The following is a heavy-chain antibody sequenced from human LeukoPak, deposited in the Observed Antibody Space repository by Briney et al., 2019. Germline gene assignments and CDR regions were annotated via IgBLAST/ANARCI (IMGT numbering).Heavy chain of an antibody. CDR3: GTWAFYHSLDV. V-gene: IGHV3-48*04. J-gene: IGHJ6*02. Sequence: GGSLRLSCAASEFTFSSYSMCWVRQAPGKGLEWVSYISSSGTSIYYADSVRGRFTISRDNSKDSLYLQMNSLTTDDTALYYCGTWAFYHSLDVWGQGTTVTVSS. CDR1: EFTFSSYS. CDR2: ISSSGTSI. D-gene: IGHD2/OR15-2a*01.